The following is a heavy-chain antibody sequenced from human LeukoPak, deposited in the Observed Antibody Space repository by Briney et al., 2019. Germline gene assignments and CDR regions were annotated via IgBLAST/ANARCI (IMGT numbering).Heavy chain of an antibody. Sequence: SQTLSLTCTVSGGSISSGSYYWSWIRQPAGKGLEWIGRIYTSGSTNYNPSLKSRVTISVDTSKNQFSLKLRSVTAADTAVYYCAREDSSGYYYGRLDYWGQGTLVTVSS. CDR2: IYTSGST. V-gene: IGHV4-61*02. CDR1: GGSISSGSYY. J-gene: IGHJ4*02. D-gene: IGHD3-22*01. CDR3: AREDSSGYYYGRLDY.